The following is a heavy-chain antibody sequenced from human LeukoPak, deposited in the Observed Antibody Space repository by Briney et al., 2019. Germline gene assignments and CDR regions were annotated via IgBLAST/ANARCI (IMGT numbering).Heavy chain of an antibody. D-gene: IGHD1-26*01. V-gene: IGHV3-72*01. CDR3: ARNSGSYRPLGY. J-gene: IGHJ4*02. CDR2: IRKKAYSYTT. CDR1: GFTFSDHY. Sequence: GGSLRLSCAASGFTFSDHYMDWVRQAPGKGLEWVGRIRKKAYSYTTEYAASVKGRFTISRDDSKNSLYLQMNSLQTEDTAVYYCARNSGSYRPLGYWGQGTLVTVSS.